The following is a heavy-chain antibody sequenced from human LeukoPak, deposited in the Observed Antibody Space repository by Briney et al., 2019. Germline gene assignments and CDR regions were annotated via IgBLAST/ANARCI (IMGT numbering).Heavy chain of an antibody. CDR3: AGTYYYDSSGYIAPFDY. D-gene: IGHD3-22*01. CDR2: IYYSGST. J-gene: IGHJ4*02. Sequence: SETLSLTRTVSGGSISSSSYYWGWIRQPPGKGLEWIGSIYYSGSTYYNPSLKSRVTISVDTSKNQFSLKLSSVTAADTAVYYCAGTYYYDSSGYIAPFDYWGQGTLVTVSS. CDR1: GGSISSSSYY. V-gene: IGHV4-39*01.